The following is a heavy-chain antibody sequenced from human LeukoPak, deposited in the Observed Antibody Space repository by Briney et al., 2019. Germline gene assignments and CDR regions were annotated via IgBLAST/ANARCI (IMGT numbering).Heavy chain of an antibody. Sequence: SETLSLTCTVSGGSISSSSYYWGWIRQPPGKGLEWIGSIYYSGSTYYNPSLKSRVTISVDTSKNQFSLKLSSVTAADTAVYYCAREPYCGGDCRAVDYWGQGTLVTVSS. D-gene: IGHD2-21*02. CDR2: IYYSGST. CDR3: AREPYCGGDCRAVDY. CDR1: GGSISSSSYY. V-gene: IGHV4-39*07. J-gene: IGHJ4*02.